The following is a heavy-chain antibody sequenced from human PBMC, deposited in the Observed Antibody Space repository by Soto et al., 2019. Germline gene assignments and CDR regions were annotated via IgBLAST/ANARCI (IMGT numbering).Heavy chain of an antibody. V-gene: IGHV4-59*01. Sequence: TSETLSLTCTVSGGSISSYYWSWIRQPPGKGLEWIGYIYYSGSTNYNPSLKSRVTISVDTSKNQFSLKLSSVTAADTAVYYCARSSMGTNGVLNDYWGQGTLVTVSS. CDR1: GGSISSYY. J-gene: IGHJ4*02. CDR2: IYYSGST. CDR3: ARSSMGTNGVLNDY. D-gene: IGHD2-8*01.